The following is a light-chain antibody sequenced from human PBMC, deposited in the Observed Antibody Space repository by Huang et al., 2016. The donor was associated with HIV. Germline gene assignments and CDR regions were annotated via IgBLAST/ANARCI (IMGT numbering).Light chain of an antibody. Sequence: DIQMTQSPSSLSASVGDRVTITCRASQDIRSSLAWYQQQPGKAPKLLLFAASRLERGVPARFSGSGSGTDYTLTISSLQPEDFATYYCQQYYTTPRDTFGQGTRLAIK. J-gene: IGKJ5*01. CDR3: QQYYTTPRDT. V-gene: IGKV1-NL1*01. CDR1: QDIRSS. CDR2: AAS.